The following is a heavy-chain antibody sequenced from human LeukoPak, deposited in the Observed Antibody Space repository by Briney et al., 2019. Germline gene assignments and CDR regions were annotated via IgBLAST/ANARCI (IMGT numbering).Heavy chain of an antibody. Sequence: PSETLSLTCTVSGASISGSTDYWGWIRQPPGKGLEWIANIYYSGSTYYNPSLKSRVTISVDKSKNQFSLKLSSVTAADTAVYYCARSRPAAGSIDYWGQGTLLTVSS. CDR1: GASISGSTDY. V-gene: IGHV4-39*07. J-gene: IGHJ4*02. D-gene: IGHD6-13*01. CDR2: IYYSGST. CDR3: ARSRPAAGSIDY.